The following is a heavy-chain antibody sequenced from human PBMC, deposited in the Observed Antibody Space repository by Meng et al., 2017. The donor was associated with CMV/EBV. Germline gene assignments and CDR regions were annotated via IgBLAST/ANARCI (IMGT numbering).Heavy chain of an antibody. V-gene: IGHV4-34*01. CDR2: INHSGST. CDR1: GGSFNGYY. J-gene: IGHJ6*02. D-gene: IGHD2-2*01. CDR3: ASILRYQHYYYYGMDV. Sequence: SETLSLTCAVYGGSFNGYYWSWIRQPPGKGLEWIGEINHSGSTNYNPSLKSRVTISVDTSKNQFSLKLSSVTATDTAVYYCASILRYQHYYYYGMDVWGQGTTVTVSS.